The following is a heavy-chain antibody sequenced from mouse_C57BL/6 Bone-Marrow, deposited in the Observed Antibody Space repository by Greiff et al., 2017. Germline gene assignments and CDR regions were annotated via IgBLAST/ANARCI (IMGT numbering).Heavy chain of an antibody. J-gene: IGHJ1*03. CDR3: ARYALGTGWYFDV. V-gene: IGHV3-8*01. CDR1: GYSITSDY. CDR2: ISYSGST. D-gene: IGHD3-3*01. Sequence: EVKLVESGPGLAKPSQTLSLTCSVTGYSITSDYWNWIRKFPGNKLEYMGYISYSGSTYYNPSLKSRISITRDTSKNQYYLQLNSVTTEDTATYYCARYALGTGWYFDVWGTGTTVTVSS.